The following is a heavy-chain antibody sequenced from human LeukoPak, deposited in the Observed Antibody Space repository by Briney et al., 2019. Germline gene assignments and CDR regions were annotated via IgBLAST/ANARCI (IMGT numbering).Heavy chain of an antibody. CDR2: IIPILGIA. V-gene: IGHV1-69*04. J-gene: IGHJ4*02. Sequence: SVKVSCKASGGTFSSYTISWVRQAPGQGLEWMGRIIPILGIANYAQKFQGRVTITADKSTSTAYMELSSLRSEDTAVYYRARDGSSWPFDYWGQGTLVTVSS. CDR1: GGTFSSYT. D-gene: IGHD6-13*01. CDR3: ARDGSSWPFDY.